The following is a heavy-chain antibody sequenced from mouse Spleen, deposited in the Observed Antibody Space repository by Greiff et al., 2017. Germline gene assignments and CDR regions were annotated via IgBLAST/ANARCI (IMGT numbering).Heavy chain of an antibody. J-gene: IGHJ3*01. CDR1: GFTFSDYG. V-gene: IGHV5-17*01. CDR2: ISSGSSTI. D-gene: IGHD1-1*01. Sequence: EVHLVESGGGLVKPGGSLKLSCAASGFTFSDYGMHWVRQAPEKGLEWVAYISSGSSTIYYADTVKGRFTISRDNAKNTLFLQMTSLRSEDTAMYYCARPLLLRAAWFAYWGQGTLVTVSA. CDR3: ARPLLLRAAWFAY.